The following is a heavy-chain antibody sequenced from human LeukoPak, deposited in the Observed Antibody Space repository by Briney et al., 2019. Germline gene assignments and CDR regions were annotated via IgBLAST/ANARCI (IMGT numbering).Heavy chain of an antibody. CDR1: GGSISSSSYY. CDR3: QTSGFGTSINWFDP. CDR2: IYYSGST. Sequence: PSETLSLTCTVSGGSISSSSYYWGWIRQPPGKGLEWIGSIYYSGSTYYNPSLKSRVTISVDTSKNQFSLKLSSVTAADTAVYYCQTSGFGTSINWFDPWGQGTLVTVSS. D-gene: IGHD3-10*01. J-gene: IGHJ5*02. V-gene: IGHV4-39*01.